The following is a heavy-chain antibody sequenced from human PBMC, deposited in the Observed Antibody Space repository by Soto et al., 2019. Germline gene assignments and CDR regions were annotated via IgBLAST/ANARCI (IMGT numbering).Heavy chain of an antibody. J-gene: IGHJ6*02. Sequence: GGALRLSCEASGFTFSRSPMHWVRQAPGKGLQGVAIISYDGRDTYYGDSVKGRFTISRDNSKNALYLQMNILRVEDTATYYCVSDGGSYLVLYYGMDVSGQGTKSTVSS. D-gene: IGHD1-26*01. CDR1: GFTFSRSP. V-gene: IGHV3-30*04. CDR3: VSDGGSYLVLYYGMDV. CDR2: ISYDGRDT.